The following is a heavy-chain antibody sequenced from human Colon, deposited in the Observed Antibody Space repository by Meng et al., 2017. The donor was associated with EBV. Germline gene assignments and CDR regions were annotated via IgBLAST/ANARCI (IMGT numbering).Heavy chain of an antibody. V-gene: IGHV4-31*03. CDR1: GGSFCTGGDH. D-gene: IGHD3-10*01. CDR3: ARASYGSGSPLGESWFDP. J-gene: IGHJ5*02. Sequence: VLLPLSGPCRVKLPHALSFSCTCSGGSFCTGGDHWSRLRAHPGKRLVWIGYIHSSGSTYYTPSLRSRLTISVDTSKNQFPLKLSSVTAADTAVYYCARASYGSGSPLGESWFDPWGQGTLVTVSS. CDR2: IHSSGST.